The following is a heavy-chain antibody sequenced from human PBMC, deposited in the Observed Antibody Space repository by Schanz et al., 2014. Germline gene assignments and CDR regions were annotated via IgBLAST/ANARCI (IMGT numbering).Heavy chain of an antibody. CDR2: ISRDGTTS. V-gene: IGHV3-11*01. D-gene: IGHD3-10*01. CDR3: ARSGVDV. CDR1: GFIFNDYY. J-gene: IGHJ6*02. Sequence: ESGGGLVKPGGSLRLSCAASGFIFNDYYMNWIRQAPGKGLEWLSYISRDGTTSYYADSVKGRFTISRDNAKNSLYLEMTSLRGEDTAVYYCARSGVDVWGQGTTVTVSS.